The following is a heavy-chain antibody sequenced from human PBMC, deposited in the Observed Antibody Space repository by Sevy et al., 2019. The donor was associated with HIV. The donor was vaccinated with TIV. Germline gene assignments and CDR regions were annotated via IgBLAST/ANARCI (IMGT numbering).Heavy chain of an antibody. Sequence: GGSLRLSCVASGFTFSNSWMNWVRQAPGKGLEWVANINPGGTEEFYVDSVKGRFIISRDNAKNSLFLQMNSLRAEDTAVYYCTRVSRGTDDDYWAREPWSPSPQ. J-gene: IGHJ4*02. D-gene: IGHD2-2*01. V-gene: IGHV3-7*01. CDR2: INPGGTEE. CDR1: GFTFSNSW. CDR3: TRVSRGTDDDY.